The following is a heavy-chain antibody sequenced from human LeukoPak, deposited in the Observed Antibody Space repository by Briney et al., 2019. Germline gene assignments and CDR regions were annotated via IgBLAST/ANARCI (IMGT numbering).Heavy chain of an antibody. J-gene: IGHJ5*02. Sequence: SETLSLTCAVYGGSFSGYYWSWIRQPPGKGLEWIGEINHSGSTNYNPSLKSRVTISVDTSKNLFSLKLTSVTAADTAVYYCARGLRCGGGSCYPWDQGTLVTVSS. CDR2: INHSGST. D-gene: IGHD2-15*01. CDR1: GGSFSGYY. V-gene: IGHV4-34*01. CDR3: ARGLRCGGGSCYP.